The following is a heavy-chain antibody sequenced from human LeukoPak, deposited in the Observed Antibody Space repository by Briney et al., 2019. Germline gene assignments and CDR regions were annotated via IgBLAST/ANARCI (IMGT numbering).Heavy chain of an antibody. CDR1: VGTFSSYA. CDR2: IIPIFGTA. D-gene: IGHD3-22*01. Sequence: ASVKVSCKPSVGTFSSYAISWVRQAPGQGLEWMGGIIPIFGTANYAQKFQGRVTMTRDMSTSTVYMELSSLRSEDTAVYYCARDRDSSGYVLDYWGQGTLVTVSS. V-gene: IGHV1-69*05. J-gene: IGHJ4*02. CDR3: ARDRDSSGYVLDY.